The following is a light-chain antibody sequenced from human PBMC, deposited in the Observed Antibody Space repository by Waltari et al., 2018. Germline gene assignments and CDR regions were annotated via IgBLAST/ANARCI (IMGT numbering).Light chain of an antibody. J-gene: IGKJ1*01. CDR2: AAS. CDR1: QRIARN. CDR3: QQYNSWLRT. V-gene: IGKV3-15*01. Sequence: EIVMTQSPATLSVSPGERVTLSCRASQRIARNLAWYQQKRGQPPRPLIYAASSRAAGIPDRFSASGSETDFSLTISGLQSEDFAIYYCQQYNSWLRTFGQGTKVEIK.